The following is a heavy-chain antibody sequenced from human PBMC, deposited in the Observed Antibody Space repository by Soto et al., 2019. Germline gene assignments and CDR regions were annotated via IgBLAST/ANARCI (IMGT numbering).Heavy chain of an antibody. V-gene: IGHV5-51*01. J-gene: IGHJ5*02. CDR3: ARKDKSGYFNWFDP. CDR1: GYKFTSSW. D-gene: IGHD3-22*01. CDR2: IFPSDSDT. Sequence: PGESLKISCRTSGYKFTSSWIAWVRQMPGKGLEWMAIIFPSDSDTRYSPSFQGQVTISADRSTSTVFLQWASLKASDTAVYFCARKDKSGYFNWFDPWGQGTLVTVSS.